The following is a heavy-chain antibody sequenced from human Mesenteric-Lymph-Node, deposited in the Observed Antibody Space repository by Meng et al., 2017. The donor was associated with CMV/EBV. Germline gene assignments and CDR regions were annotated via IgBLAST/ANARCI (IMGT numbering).Heavy chain of an antibody. CDR2: INPGGCST. J-gene: IGHJ6*02. Sequence: ASVKVSCKASGYTFPNYYMHWVRQAPGHGLEWMGIINPGGCSTNYAQKFQGRVTMTRDTSTSTVYMELSSLRSEDTAVYYGATGRTDSLVGTMCVGGYYYGMDVWGQGTTVTVSS. V-gene: IGHV1-46*01. CDR1: GYTFPNYY. D-gene: IGHD1-26*01. CDR3: ATGRTDSLVGTMCVGGYYYGMDV.